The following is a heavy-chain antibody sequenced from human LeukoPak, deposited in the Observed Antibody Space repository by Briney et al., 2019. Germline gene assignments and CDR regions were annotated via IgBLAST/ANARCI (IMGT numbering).Heavy chain of an antibody. V-gene: IGHV6-1*01. CDR2: AYYRSKWFI. Sequence: SQTLSLTCAISGDSVSGSPAVWNWIRQSPSRGLEWLGRAYYRSKWFIDYALYVKGRITITPETYKNQFSLQLNSVTAEDTAVYYCARGAVPGGTNFDYWGQGTLVTVSS. J-gene: IGHJ4*02. CDR1: GDSVSGSPAV. CDR3: ARGAVPGGTNFDY. D-gene: IGHD1/OR15-1a*01.